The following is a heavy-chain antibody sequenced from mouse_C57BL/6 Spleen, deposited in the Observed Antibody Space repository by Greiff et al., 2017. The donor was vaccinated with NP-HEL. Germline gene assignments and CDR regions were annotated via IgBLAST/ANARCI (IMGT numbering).Heavy chain of an antibody. CDR1: GYTFTSYT. CDR2: INPSSGYT. Sequence: QVQLKQSGAELARPGASVKMSCKASGYTFTSYTMHWVKQRPGQGLEWIGYINPSSGYTKYNQKFKDKATLTADKSSSTAYMQLSSLTSEDSAVYYCARRGATVVAIDYWGQGTTLTVSS. J-gene: IGHJ2*01. CDR3: ARRGATVVAIDY. V-gene: IGHV1-4*01. D-gene: IGHD1-1*01.